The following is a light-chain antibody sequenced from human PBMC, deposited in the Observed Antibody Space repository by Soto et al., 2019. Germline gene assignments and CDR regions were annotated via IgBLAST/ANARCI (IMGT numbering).Light chain of an antibody. CDR2: TAS. CDR1: QGISSY. CDR3: QQFNSYPIT. J-gene: IGKJ5*01. V-gene: IGKV1-9*01. Sequence: DIQLTQSPSFLSASVGDRVTVTCRASQGISSYLAWYQQKPGKAPKLLIYTASSLQSGVPSRFSGSGSETEFTLTISSLQPEDFATYYCQQFNSYPITFGQGTRLEIK.